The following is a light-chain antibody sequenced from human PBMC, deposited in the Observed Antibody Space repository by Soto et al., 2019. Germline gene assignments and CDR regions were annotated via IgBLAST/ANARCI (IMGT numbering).Light chain of an antibody. Sequence: QSALTQPASVSGSPGQSITISCTGTSSDVGAYNYVSWFQQHPGKAPKLMIYEVSNRPSGVSDRFSASESGNTASLTISGLQAEDEADYYCSSYTTSSTHVVFGGGTKLTVL. CDR1: SSDVGAYNY. CDR2: EVS. J-gene: IGLJ2*01. V-gene: IGLV2-14*01. CDR3: SSYTTSSTHVV.